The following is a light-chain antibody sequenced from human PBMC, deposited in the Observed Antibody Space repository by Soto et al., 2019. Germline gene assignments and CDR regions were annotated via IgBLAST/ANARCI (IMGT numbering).Light chain of an antibody. CDR2: DAS. J-gene: IGKJ2*01. CDR3: QQYNSYT. Sequence: DIQMTQSPSTLSASVGDRVTITCRASQSISSWLAWYQQKQWKAPKLLIYDASSLESGVPSRFSCSGSGTEFTLTISSLQPDDFATYYCQQYNSYTFGQGTKLEIK. V-gene: IGKV1-5*01. CDR1: QSISSW.